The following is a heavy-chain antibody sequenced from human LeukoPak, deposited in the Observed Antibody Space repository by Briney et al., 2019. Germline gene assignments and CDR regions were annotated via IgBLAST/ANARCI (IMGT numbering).Heavy chain of an antibody. Sequence: SETLSLTCAVYGGSFSGYYWSWIRQPPGKGLEWIGEINHSGSTNYNPSLKSRVTISVNTSKNQFSLKLSSVTAADTAVYYCARLRFGNVDYWGQGTLVTVSS. D-gene: IGHD3-16*01. V-gene: IGHV4-34*01. CDR2: INHSGST. CDR1: GGSFSGYY. CDR3: ARLRFGNVDY. J-gene: IGHJ4*02.